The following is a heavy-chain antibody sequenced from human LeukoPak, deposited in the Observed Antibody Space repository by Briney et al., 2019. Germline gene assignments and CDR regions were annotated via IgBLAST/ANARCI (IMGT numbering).Heavy chain of an antibody. CDR1: GFTFSSYA. V-gene: IGHV3-15*01. Sequence: GGSLRLSCAASGFTFSSYAMSWVRQAPGKGLEWVGRIKSKTDGGTTDYAAPVKGRFTISRDDSKNTLYLQMNSLKTEDTAVYYCTTYVGSRGAPGGYYYMDVWGKGTTVTVSS. D-gene: IGHD3-10*02. CDR3: TTYVGSRGAPGGYYYMDV. CDR2: IKSKTDGGTT. J-gene: IGHJ6*03.